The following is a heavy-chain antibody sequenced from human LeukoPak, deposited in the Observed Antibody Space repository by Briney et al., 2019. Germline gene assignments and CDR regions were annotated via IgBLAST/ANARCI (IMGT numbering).Heavy chain of an antibody. CDR2: IKQDGSEK. D-gene: IGHD6-13*01. Sequence: GGSLRLSCAASGFTFSSYWMSWVRQAPGKGLEWVANIKQDGSEKYYVDSVKGRFTISRDNAKNSLYLQMNSLRAEDTAVYYCARAGYSSTWYSRYFDLWGRGTLVTVSS. CDR3: ARAGYSSTWYSRYFDL. J-gene: IGHJ2*01. CDR1: GFTFSSYW. V-gene: IGHV3-7*01.